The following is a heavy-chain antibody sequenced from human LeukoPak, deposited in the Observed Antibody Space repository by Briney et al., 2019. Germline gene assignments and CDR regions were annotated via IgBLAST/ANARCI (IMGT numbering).Heavy chain of an antibody. J-gene: IGHJ4*02. CDR1: GLTFSSHG. CDR3: ARGRGGTYPPGIY. CDR2: MWDDESNK. Sequence: GRSLRLSCAASGLTFSSHGMHWVRQAPGKGLEWVAVMWDDESNKYYADSVKGRFTISRDNSKNILYLQMNNLGAEDTAVYYCARGRGGTYPPGIYWGQGPLLTVSS. D-gene: IGHD1-26*01. V-gene: IGHV3-33*01.